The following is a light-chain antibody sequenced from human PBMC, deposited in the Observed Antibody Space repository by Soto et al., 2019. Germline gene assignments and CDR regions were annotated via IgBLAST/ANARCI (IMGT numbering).Light chain of an antibody. J-gene: IGLJ2*01. CDR3: QSYDSSLSAHVV. CDR1: SSNIGAGYD. Sequence: QPVLTQPPSVSGAPGQRVTISCTGRSSNIGAGYDVHWYQQLPGTAPKLLIYGNSNRPSGVPDRFSGSKSGTSASLAITGLQAEDEADYYCQSYDSSLSAHVVFGGGTKLTVL. CDR2: GNS. V-gene: IGLV1-40*01.